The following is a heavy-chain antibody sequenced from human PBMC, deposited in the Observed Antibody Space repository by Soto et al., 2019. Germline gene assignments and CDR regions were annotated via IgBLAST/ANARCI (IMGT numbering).Heavy chain of an antibody. CDR3: ARAPANYDFWSGYYRVGFDY. D-gene: IGHD3-3*01. CDR1: GGTFSSYA. CDR2: IIPIFGTA. V-gene: IGHV1-69*06. J-gene: IGHJ4*02. Sequence: QVQLVQSGAEVKKPGSSVKVSCKASGGTFSSYAISWVRQAPGQGLEWMGGIIPIFGTANYAQKFQGRVTITADKSTSTAYMELSSLRSEDTAVYYCARAPANYDFWSGYYRVGFDYWGQGTLVTVSS.